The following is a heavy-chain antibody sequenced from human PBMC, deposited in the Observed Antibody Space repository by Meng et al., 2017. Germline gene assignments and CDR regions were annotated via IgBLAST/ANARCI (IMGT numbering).Heavy chain of an antibody. D-gene: IGHD4-17*01. CDR3: ARALIYGDYGSYYYYYYGMDV. CDR2: ISSSGSTI. J-gene: IGHJ6*02. Sequence: GGSLRLSCAASGFTLSSYEMNWVRQAPGKGLEWVSYISSSGSTIYYADSVKGRFTISRDNAKNSLYLQMNSLRAEDTAVYYCARALIYGDYGSYYYYYYGMDVWGQGTTVTVSS. CDR1: GFTLSSYE. V-gene: IGHV3-48*03.